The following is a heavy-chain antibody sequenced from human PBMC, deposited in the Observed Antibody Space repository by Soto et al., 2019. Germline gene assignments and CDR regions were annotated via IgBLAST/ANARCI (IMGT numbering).Heavy chain of an antibody. V-gene: IGHV3-33*01. CDR3: DRDSRAAAGLDY. CDR1: GFTFSSYG. Sequence: GGSLRLSCAASGFTFSSYGMHWVRQAPGKGLEWVAVIWYDGSNKYYADSVKGRFTISRDNSKNTLYLQMNSLRAEDTAVYYCDRDSRAAAGLDYWGHGTLVAVS. D-gene: IGHD6-13*01. J-gene: IGHJ4*01. CDR2: IWYDGSNK.